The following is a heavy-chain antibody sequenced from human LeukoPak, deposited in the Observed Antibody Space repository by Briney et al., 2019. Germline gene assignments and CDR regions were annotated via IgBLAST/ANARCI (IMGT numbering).Heavy chain of an antibody. J-gene: IGHJ4*02. CDR3: ARRSISGNSWDYFDY. CDR1: GGSISSYY. CDR2: MSYSGSS. V-gene: IGHV4-59*01. Sequence: SETLSLTCSVSGGSISSYYWSWIRQPPGKGLEWIGYMSYSGSSSYNPSLRSRVTISVDASKKQFSLKLSSVTAADTAVYYCARRSISGNSWDYFDYWGQGTLVTVSS. D-gene: IGHD4-23*01.